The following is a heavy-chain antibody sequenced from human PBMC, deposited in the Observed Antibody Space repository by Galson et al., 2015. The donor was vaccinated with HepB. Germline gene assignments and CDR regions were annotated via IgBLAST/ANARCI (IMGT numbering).Heavy chain of an antibody. V-gene: IGHV3-23*01. CDR1: GFTFSIYG. CDR3: AKKGRLEYRMRYYYYGMDV. J-gene: IGHJ6*02. D-gene: IGHD6-6*01. CDR2: VSGNGVNT. Sequence: SLRLSCAASGFTFSIYGMSWVRQAPGKGLEWVSSVSGNGVNTHYADSVKGRFTISRDNSKDTLYLQMNSLRAEDTAVYYCAKKGRLEYRMRYYYYGMDVWGQGTTVTVSS.